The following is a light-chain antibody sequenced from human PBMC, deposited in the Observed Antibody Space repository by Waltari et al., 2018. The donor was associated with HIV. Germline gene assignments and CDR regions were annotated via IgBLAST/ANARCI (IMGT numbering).Light chain of an antibody. Sequence: QSALTQPRSVSGSPGQSVTISCTGTSSDVGGYNFFSWYQQHPGKAPKLVIYEVSKWPSGVPDRFSGSKSGNTASLTISGLQAEDEADYYCCSYTGSYTWVFGGGTELTVL. V-gene: IGLV2-11*01. CDR1: SSDVGGYNF. J-gene: IGLJ3*02. CDR2: EVS. CDR3: CSYTGSYTWV.